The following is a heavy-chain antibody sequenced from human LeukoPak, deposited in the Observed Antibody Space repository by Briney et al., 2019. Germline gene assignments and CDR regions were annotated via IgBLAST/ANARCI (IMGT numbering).Heavy chain of an antibody. D-gene: IGHD6-13*01. J-gene: IGHJ3*01. Sequence: QPGRSLRLSCAASGFTFDDYAMHWVRQAPGKGLEWVSGISWNTGSITYADSLKGRFTISRDNAKNSLYLQMNNLRPEDTALYYCAKDRDSSSLPEAFDFWGQGTMVTVSS. CDR1: GFTFDDYA. CDR3: AKDRDSSSLPEAFDF. V-gene: IGHV3-9*01. CDR2: ISWNTGSI.